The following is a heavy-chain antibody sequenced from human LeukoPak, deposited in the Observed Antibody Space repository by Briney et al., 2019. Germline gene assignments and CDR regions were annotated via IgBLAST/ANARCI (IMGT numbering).Heavy chain of an antibody. Sequence: PGGSLRLSCAASGFIFDDYAMRLGRPARGGGLGWVSGICWESGSIGYAVSVKGRFTISRDNAKNSLYLKMNSLRAEDTALYYCAKDRKVLGAGYFDYWGQGTLVTVSS. CDR2: ICWESGSI. J-gene: IGHJ4*02. D-gene: IGHD1-26*01. CDR1: GFIFDDYA. V-gene: IGHV3-9*01. CDR3: AKDRKVLGAGYFDY.